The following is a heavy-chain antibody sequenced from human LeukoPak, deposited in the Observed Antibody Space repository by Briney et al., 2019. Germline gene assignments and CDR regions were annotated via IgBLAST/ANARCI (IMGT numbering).Heavy chain of an antibody. CDR3: ARSGGGYVLFDY. Sequence: KTSETLSLNCTVSGGSISSSSYYWGWIRQPPGKGLEWIGSIYYSGSTYYNPSLKSRVTISVDTSKNQFSLKLSSVTAADTAVYYCARSGGGYVLFDYWGQGTLVTVSS. J-gene: IGHJ4*02. V-gene: IGHV4-39*01. CDR2: IYYSGST. CDR1: GGSISSSSYY. D-gene: IGHD5-12*01.